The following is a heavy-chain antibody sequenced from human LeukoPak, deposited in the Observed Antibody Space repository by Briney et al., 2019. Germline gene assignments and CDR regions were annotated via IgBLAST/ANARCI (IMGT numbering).Heavy chain of an antibody. D-gene: IGHD3-10*01. CDR2: ISDDGRHN. Sequence: GGSLRLSCAASGFTFSSYGMHWVRQAPGKGLEWVAVISDDGRHNYYADSVKGRFTISRDNSKGTLYLQMNSLRAEDTAVYYCAKDLWYYGSGSLFDYWGQGTLVTVSS. CDR1: GFTFSSYG. V-gene: IGHV3-30*19. CDR3: AKDLWYYGSGSLFDY. J-gene: IGHJ4*02.